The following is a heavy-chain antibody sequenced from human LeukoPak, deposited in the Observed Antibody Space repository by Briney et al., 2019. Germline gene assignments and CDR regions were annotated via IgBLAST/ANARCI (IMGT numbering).Heavy chain of an antibody. CDR3: ATGQNEWEPPSY. V-gene: IGHV3-21*01. CDR2: ISSSSSYI. CDR1: GFTFSSYS. J-gene: IGHJ4*02. D-gene: IGHD1-26*01. Sequence: GGSLRLSCAASGFTFSSYSMNWVRQAPGKGLELVSSISSSSSYIYYADSVKGRFTISRDNSKNTLYLQMNSLRAEDTAVYYCATGQNEWEPPSYWGQGTLVTVSS.